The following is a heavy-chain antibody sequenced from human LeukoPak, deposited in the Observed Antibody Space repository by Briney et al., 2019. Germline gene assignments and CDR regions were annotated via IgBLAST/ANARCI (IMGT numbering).Heavy chain of an antibody. CDR2: IHRGGNT. D-gene: IGHD3-10*01. CDR3: ARDPGYGLGVDYGDY. J-gene: IGHJ4*02. CDR1: GFTVSGNY. V-gene: IGHV3-66*01. Sequence: GGSLRLSCAASGFTVSGNYMSWVRQAPGKGLEWLSVIHRGGNTYYADSVKGRFTISRDSSKNTVFLQMDSLRAEDTAVYYCARDPGYGLGVDYGDYWGQGTLVTASS.